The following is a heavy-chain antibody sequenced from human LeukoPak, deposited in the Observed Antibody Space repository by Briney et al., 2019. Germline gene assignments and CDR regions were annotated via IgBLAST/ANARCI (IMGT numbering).Heavy chain of an antibody. CDR1: GGSISSSSYY. CDR3: ARHINKGVVPAAIGYWYFDL. Sequence: SETLSLTCTVSGGSISSSSYYWGWIRQPPGRGLEWIGSIYYSGSTYYNPSLKSRVTISVDTSKNQFSLKLSSVTAADTAVYYCARHINKGVVPAAIGYWYFDLWGRGTLVTVSS. J-gene: IGHJ2*01. V-gene: IGHV4-39*01. CDR2: IYYSGST. D-gene: IGHD2-2*01.